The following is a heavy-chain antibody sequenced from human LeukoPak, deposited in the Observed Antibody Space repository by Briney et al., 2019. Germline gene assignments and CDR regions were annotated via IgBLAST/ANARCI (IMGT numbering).Heavy chain of an antibody. D-gene: IGHD5-12*01. CDR3: ARGGSNGYDYLNYYFGLYV. J-gene: IGHJ6*02. CDR1: GSTFTSYY. V-gene: IGHV1-46*01. Sequence: GASVKVSCKASGSTFTSYYIHWVRQATGQGLEWMGIINTSSGTTSYAQKFQGRVTMTRDTSTNTVYMELSSLRSEDTAVYYCARGGSNGYDYLNYYFGLYVWGQGTTVTVSS. CDR2: INTSSGTT.